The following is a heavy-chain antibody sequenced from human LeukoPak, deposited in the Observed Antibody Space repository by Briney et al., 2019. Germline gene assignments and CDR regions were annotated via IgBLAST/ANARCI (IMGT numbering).Heavy chain of an antibody. CDR2: ISSSSSTI. D-gene: IGHD2-15*01. CDR1: GFTFSSYS. CDR3: SQGSGQYFHY. Sequence: GGSLRLSCAASGFTFSSYSMNWVRQAPRKGLEWVSYISSSSSTIYYADSVKGRFTISRDNAKNSLYLQMNSLTVEDTAVYYCSQGSGQYFHYWGQGTLVTVSS. V-gene: IGHV3-48*01. J-gene: IGHJ4*02.